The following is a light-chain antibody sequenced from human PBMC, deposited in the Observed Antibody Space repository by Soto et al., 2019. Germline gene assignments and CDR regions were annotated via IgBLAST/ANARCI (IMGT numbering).Light chain of an antibody. CDR1: SSDVGAYNY. CDR2: DVN. J-gene: IGLJ2*01. V-gene: IGLV2-14*03. CDR3: GSYTTSGSVV. Sequence: QSVLTQPASVSGSPGQSIATSCIGTSSDVGAYNYVSWYQQHPGKAPKLVIYDVNNRPSGVSNRFSGSKSGNTASLTISGLQAEDEADYYCGSYTTSGSVVFGGGTKVTVL.